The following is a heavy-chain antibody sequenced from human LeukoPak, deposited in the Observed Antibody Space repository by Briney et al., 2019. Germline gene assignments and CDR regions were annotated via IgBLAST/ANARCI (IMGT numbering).Heavy chain of an antibody. J-gene: IGHJ4*02. CDR1: GSYG. D-gene: IGHD3-22*01. V-gene: IGHV3-33*06. Sequence: GGSLRLSCAASGSYGMHWVRQAPGRGLEWVAIIWYDGSNKYYADSVKGQFTISRDNSKNTLYLQMNSLRAEDTAVYYCAKDFSYYDSSGSGPDYWGQGTLVTVSS. CDR3: AKDFSYYDSSGSGPDY. CDR2: IWYDGSNK.